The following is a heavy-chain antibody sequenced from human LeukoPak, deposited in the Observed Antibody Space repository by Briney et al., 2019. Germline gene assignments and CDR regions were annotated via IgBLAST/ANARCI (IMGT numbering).Heavy chain of an antibody. J-gene: IGHJ4*02. CDR3: ARGPPPDFDY. V-gene: IGHV4-39*07. CDR2: IDYSGNT. CDR1: GDSSTNSIYY. Sequence: SETLSLTCSVSGDSSTNSIYYWGWIRQPPGRGLEWIGTIDYSGNTYYNPSLKSRATISADMSKNQFCLKLSSVTAADTAVYYCARGPPPDFDYWGRGTLVTVSS.